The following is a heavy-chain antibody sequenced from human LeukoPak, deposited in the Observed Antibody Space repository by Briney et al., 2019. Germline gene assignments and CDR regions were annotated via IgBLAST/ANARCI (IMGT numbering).Heavy chain of an antibody. CDR3: APGYCSSTTCLDVFDS. J-gene: IGHJ3*02. CDR1: GYTFTGYY. D-gene: IGHD2-2*01. CDR2: INPKSGGT. V-gene: IGHV1-2*02. Sequence: ASVTVSCKASGYTFTGYYMHWVRQAPGQGLEWMGWINPKSGGTKYAQNFQGRVTMTRDTSISTAYMELSRLRSEDTALYYCAPGYCSSTTCLDVFDSWGQGTMVTVSS.